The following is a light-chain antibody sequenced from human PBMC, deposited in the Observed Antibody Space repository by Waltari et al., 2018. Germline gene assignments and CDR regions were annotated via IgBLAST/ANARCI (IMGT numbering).Light chain of an antibody. CDR1: QSVTNY. V-gene: IGKV3-11*01. CDR2: DAS. CDR3: QQRSKWPLT. J-gene: IGKJ4*01. Sequence: DIVLTQSPATLSLSPGERATLSCRASQSVTNYLAWYQLKPGQAPRLLIYDASNRATGIPGRFSGSGAGTDFTLTISNLEPEDSAVYYCQQRSKWPLTFGRGTKVEIE.